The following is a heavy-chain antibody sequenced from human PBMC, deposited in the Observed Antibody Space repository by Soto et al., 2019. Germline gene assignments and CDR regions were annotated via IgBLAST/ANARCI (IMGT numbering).Heavy chain of an antibody. CDR2: ISFSGAT. J-gene: IGHJ3*01. Sequence: QVQLQESGPGLVKPSETLSLTCAVSGGSITHDNWWNWARQPPGKGLEWIGEISFSGATNYNPSLKSRVTISVDMSKNQLSLKLTSVTAADTAVYYCAKDHTGADAFDVWGQGKMVTVSS. V-gene: IGHV4-4*02. CDR1: GGSITHDNW. D-gene: IGHD7-27*01. CDR3: AKDHTGADAFDV.